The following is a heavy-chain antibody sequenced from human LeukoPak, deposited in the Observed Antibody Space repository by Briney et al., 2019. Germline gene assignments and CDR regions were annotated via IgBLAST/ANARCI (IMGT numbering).Heavy chain of an antibody. D-gene: IGHD1-7*01. CDR3: ARLRGTSKTYYYDGLDV. Sequence: GASLQISCKGSGYSFSSSWIGWVRQLPGKGLEWMGIIFPGDSDARYSPAFQGQVTISADRSISTVHLQWSRLKASDTAIYYCARLRGTSKTYYYDGLDVWGQGTTVTVSS. CDR1: GYSFSSSW. J-gene: IGHJ6*02. V-gene: IGHV5-51*01. CDR2: IFPGDSDA.